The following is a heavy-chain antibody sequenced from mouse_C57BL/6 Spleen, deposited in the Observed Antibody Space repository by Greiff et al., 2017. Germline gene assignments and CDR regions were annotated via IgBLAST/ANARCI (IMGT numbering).Heavy chain of an antibody. CDR3: ARQGNYYFDY. D-gene: IGHD2-1*01. CDR1: GFTFSSYT. Sequence: EVQRVESGGGLVKPGGSLKLSCAASGFTFSSYTMSWVRQTPEKRLEWVATISGGGGNTYYPDSVKGRFTISRDNAKNTLYLQMSSLRSEDTALYYCARQGNYYFDYWGQGTTLTVSS. V-gene: IGHV5-9*01. J-gene: IGHJ2*01. CDR2: ISGGGGNT.